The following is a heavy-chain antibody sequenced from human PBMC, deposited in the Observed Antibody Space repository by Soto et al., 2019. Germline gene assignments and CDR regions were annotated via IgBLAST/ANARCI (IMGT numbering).Heavy chain of an antibody. CDR2: VRGDGGFT. V-gene: IGHV3-23*01. J-gene: IGHJ4*02. CDR3: AKMLAHSASGHWGG. Sequence: EVQLLESGGGSVQPGGSLRLSCAASGFTFSAYAMSWVRQAPGKGPEWVSTVRGDGGFTSYTASVEGRSTVSRDNSKNTLYLQMSSLRVEDSALYYCAKMLAHSASGHWGGWGQGSLVTVSS. D-gene: IGHD3-16*01. CDR1: GFTFSAYA.